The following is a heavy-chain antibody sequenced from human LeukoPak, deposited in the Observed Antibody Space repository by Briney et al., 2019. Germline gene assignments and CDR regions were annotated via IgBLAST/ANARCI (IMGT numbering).Heavy chain of an antibody. Sequence: SETLSLTCAVYGGSFSGYYWSWIREPPGKGLEWLGEMNHSGSTNYNPSLKSRVTISVDTSKNQFSLKLSSVTAADTAVYYCARGGGFRQLVEYMDVWGKGTTVTVSS. CDR3: ARGGGFRQLVEYMDV. V-gene: IGHV4-34*01. J-gene: IGHJ6*03. D-gene: IGHD6-6*01. CDR1: GGSFSGYY. CDR2: MNHSGST.